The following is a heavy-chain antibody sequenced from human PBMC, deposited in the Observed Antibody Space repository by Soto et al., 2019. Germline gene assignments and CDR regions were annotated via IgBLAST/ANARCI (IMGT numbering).Heavy chain of an antibody. CDR3: AREGRGKKAGYNGLVSLGY. CDR1: GSRFSNYV. Sequence: QVQLVQSGAEVKTPGSSLKVSCKVSGSRFSNYVISWVRQAPGHGLEWLGRIIPIFNSTKYAQNFQGRVTSTANKSTSTASLELSSLRSDDTAVYYGAREGRGKKAGYNGLVSLGYWGQGTLVTVSS. CDR2: IIPIFNST. V-gene: IGHV1-69*06. D-gene: IGHD2-2*02. J-gene: IGHJ4*02.